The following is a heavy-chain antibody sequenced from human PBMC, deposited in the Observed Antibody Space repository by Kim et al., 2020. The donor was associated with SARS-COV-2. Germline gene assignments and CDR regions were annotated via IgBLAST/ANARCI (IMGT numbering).Heavy chain of an antibody. CDR2: INWNGGST. CDR1: GFTFDDYG. CDR3: ARDERGRAVRGERFDY. D-gene: IGHD3-10*01. V-gene: IGHV3-20*04. Sequence: GGSLRLSCAASGFTFDDYGMSWVRQAPGKGLEWVSGINWNGGSTGYADSVKGRFTISRDNAKNSLYLQMNSLRAEDTALYYCARDERGRAVRGERFDYWGQGTLVTVSS. J-gene: IGHJ4*02.